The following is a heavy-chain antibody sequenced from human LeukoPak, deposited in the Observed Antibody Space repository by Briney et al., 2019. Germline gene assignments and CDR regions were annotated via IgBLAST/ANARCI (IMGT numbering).Heavy chain of an antibody. Sequence: PGGSLRLSCAASGFTFSSHALSWVRQAPGKGLEWVSGISFSGGSTYYADSVKGRFTISRDNSQNTLYLQMNSLRAEDTAEYYCAKVTMAAYWCIDLWGRGTLVTVSS. J-gene: IGHJ2*01. CDR3: AKVTMAAYWCIDL. D-gene: IGHD2-8*01. V-gene: IGHV3-23*01. CDR1: GFTFSSHA. CDR2: ISFSGGST.